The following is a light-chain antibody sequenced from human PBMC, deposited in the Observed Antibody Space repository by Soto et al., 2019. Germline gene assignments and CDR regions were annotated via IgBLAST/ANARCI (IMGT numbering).Light chain of an antibody. Sequence: QSALTQPRSVSGSPGQSVTISCTGTNSDVSHYNYVSWYQQHPGKAPKLIIFDVDKRPSGVPDRFSGSKSGNTASLTISGLQAEDEADYYCCSYAGSSWIFGGGTKLTVL. CDR3: CSYAGSSWI. V-gene: IGLV2-11*01. CDR2: DVD. CDR1: NSDVSHYNY. J-gene: IGLJ2*01.